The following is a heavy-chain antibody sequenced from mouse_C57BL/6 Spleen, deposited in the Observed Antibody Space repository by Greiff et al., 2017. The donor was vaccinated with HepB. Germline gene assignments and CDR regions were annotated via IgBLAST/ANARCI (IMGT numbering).Heavy chain of an antibody. V-gene: IGHV1-50*01. CDR1: GYTFTSYW. J-gene: IGHJ3*01. Sequence: QVQLQQPGAELVKPGASVKLSCKASGYTFTSYWMQWVKQRPGQGLEWIGEIDPSDSYTNYNQKFKGKATLTVDTSSSTAYMQLSSLTSEDSAVYYCGQRGFAYWGQGTLVTVSA. CDR3: GQRGFAY. CDR2: IDPSDSYT.